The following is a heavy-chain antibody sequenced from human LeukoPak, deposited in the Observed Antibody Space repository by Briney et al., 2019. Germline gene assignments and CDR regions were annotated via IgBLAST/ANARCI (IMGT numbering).Heavy chain of an antibody. J-gene: IGHJ6*03. CDR1: GGTFSSYA. CDR2: IIPIFGTA. CDR3: AITNEGEYYYYMDV. V-gene: IGHV1-69*05. Sequence: SVKVSCKASGGTFSSYAISWVRQAPGQGLEWMGGIIPIFGTANYAQKFQGRVTITTDESTSTACMELSSLRSEDTAVYYCAITNEGEYYYYMDVWGKGTTVTVSS. D-gene: IGHD2-8*01.